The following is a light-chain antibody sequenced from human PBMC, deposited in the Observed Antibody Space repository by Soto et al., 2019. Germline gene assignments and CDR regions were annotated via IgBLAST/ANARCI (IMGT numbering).Light chain of an antibody. Sequence: QLVLTLPPSASASLGASVTLTCTLSSGYSNYKVDWYQQRPGKGPRFVMRVGTGGIVGSKGDGIPDRFSVLGSGLNRYLTIKNIQEEDESDYHCGTDHGSGSNFVKVFGGGTQLTVL. J-gene: IGLJ3*02. CDR2: VGTGGIVG. V-gene: IGLV9-49*01. CDR3: GTDHGSGSNFVKV. CDR1: SGYSNYK.